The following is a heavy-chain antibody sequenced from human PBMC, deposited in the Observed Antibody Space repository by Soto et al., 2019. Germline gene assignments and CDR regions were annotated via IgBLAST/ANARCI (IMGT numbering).Heavy chain of an antibody. Sequence: PSETLSLTCTVSAGSTSSYYWNWIRQPPGKGLEWIGYIYHSGTTNYSPSLKSRVTISVDTSKNQFSLKLSSVTAADTAVYSCARWSGDFWSGYYHYYYYYGMDVWGQGTIVTVSS. J-gene: IGHJ6*02. CDR1: AGSTSSYY. CDR3: ARWSGDFWSGYYHYYYYYGMDV. CDR2: IYHSGTT. V-gene: IGHV4-59*12. D-gene: IGHD3-3*01.